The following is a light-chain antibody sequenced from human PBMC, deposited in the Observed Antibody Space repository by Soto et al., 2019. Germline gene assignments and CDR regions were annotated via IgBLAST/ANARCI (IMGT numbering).Light chain of an antibody. Sequence: DIQMTQSPSTLSASVGDRVTITCRASQSISSWLAWYQQKPGKAPKLLIYEASSLDSGVPSKFSGSGSGTEFTLSISGLQPDDFATYFCQQYNRYSSTFGLGTKLEIK. V-gene: IGKV1-5*01. J-gene: IGKJ2*01. CDR1: QSISSW. CDR2: EAS. CDR3: QQYNRYSST.